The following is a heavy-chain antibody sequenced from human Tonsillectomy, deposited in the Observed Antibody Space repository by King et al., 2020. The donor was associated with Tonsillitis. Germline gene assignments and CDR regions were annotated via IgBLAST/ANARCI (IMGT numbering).Heavy chain of an antibody. D-gene: IGHD2-21*02. V-gene: IGHV3-53*01. J-gene: IGHJ4*02. CDR2: IYSGGST. CDR1: GFTVSSNY. Sequence: DVQLVESGGGLIQPGGSLRLSCAASGFTVSSNYMSWVRQAPGKGLEWVSVIYSGGSTYYADPVKGRFTISRDNSKNTLYLQMNSLRAEDTAVYYFAASGCGGDCYPGAFDDYWGQGTLVTVSS. CDR3: AASGCGGDCYPGAFDDY.